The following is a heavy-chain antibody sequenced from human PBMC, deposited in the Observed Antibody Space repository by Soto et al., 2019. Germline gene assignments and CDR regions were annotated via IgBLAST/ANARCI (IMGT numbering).Heavy chain of an antibody. J-gene: IGHJ6*02. CDR2: ISYDGTIT. CDR3: ATTRVGPCSSSICFSGIFDGMDV. Sequence: GGSLRLSCAASGFTISNYGMYWVRQAPGKGLEWVAVISYDGTITYYADSVKGRFTISRDNSKNTLYLQMNSLRTEDTAVYYCATTRVGPCSSSICFSGIFDGMDVWGQGTTVTVSS. CDR1: GFTISNYG. D-gene: IGHD2-2*01. V-gene: IGHV3-30-3*01.